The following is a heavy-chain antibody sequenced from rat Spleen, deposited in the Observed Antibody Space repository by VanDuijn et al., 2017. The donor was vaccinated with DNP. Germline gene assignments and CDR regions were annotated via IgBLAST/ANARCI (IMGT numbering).Heavy chain of an antibody. CDR1: GFTFSDYY. D-gene: IGHD1-10*01. V-gene: IGHV5-22*01. J-gene: IGHJ2*01. CDR3: ARHGEQLFDY. CDR2: ISYDGSSI. Sequence: EVQLVESGGGLVQPGRSLKLSCAASGFTFSDYYMAWVRQAPKRGLEWVASISYDGSSIYYGDSVKGRFTISRDDAKSTLYLQMDSLRSEETATYFCARHGEQLFDYWGQGVMVTVSS.